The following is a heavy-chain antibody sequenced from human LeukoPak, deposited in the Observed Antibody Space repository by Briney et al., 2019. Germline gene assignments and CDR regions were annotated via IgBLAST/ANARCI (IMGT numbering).Heavy chain of an antibody. J-gene: IGHJ4*02. CDR1: GGSFSGYY. CDR3: ARQSPDYYGSGSYYYFDY. D-gene: IGHD3-10*01. V-gene: IGHV4-34*01. Sequence: PSETLSLTCAVYGGSFSGYYWSWIRQPPGKGLEWIGEINHSGSTNYNPSLKSRVTISVDTSKNQFSLKLSSVTAADTAVYYCARQSPDYYGSGSYYYFDYWGQETLVTVSS. CDR2: INHSGST.